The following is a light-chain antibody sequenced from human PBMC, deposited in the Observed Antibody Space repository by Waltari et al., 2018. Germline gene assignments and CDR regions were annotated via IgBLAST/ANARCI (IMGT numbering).Light chain of an antibody. CDR1: SNNIGYSRS. J-gene: IGLJ2*01. CDR3: CSYAVGTYTWF. Sequence: QSALTQPRSVSGSPGQSVTTSCTGTSNNIGYSRSVSWYHQHPGKPPTVVIQEVNKRPSGVPDRFTASKSGNTASLTISGLQAEDEGDYYCCSYAVGTYTWFFGGGTKLTVL. V-gene: IGLV2-11*01. CDR2: EVN.